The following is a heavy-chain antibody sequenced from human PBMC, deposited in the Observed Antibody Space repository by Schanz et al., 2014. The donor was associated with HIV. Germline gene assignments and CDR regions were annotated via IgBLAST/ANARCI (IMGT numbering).Heavy chain of an antibody. V-gene: IGHV3-30*18. CDR1: GFSFDNYG. D-gene: IGHD3-22*01. CDR2: ISYDGTNK. Sequence: QMQLVESGGGVVQPGRSLRLSCAASGFSFDNYGMHWVRQAPGKGLEWVAVISYDGTNKKYEDSVKGRLTISRDNSKNTLYLQVKSLRAEDTAVYYCAKDANYYDTKYRGKGNYYHYYGMDVWGQGTTVTVSS. J-gene: IGHJ6*02. CDR3: AKDANYYDTKYRGKGNYYHYYGMDV.